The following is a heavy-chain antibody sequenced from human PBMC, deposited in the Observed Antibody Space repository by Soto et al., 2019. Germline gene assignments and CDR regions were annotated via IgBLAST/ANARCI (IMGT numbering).Heavy chain of an antibody. Sequence: EVQLLESGGGLVKPGGSMRLSCTASGFTFISYTMTWVRQAPGKGLEWVSSISSSGSYIYYADSVKGRFTISRDIAKNSLYLQMNSLRAEDTAVYYCARAAYCTNGVCAFDYWGQGTLVTVSS. CDR3: ARAAYCTNGVCAFDY. J-gene: IGHJ4*02. V-gene: IGHV3-21*01. D-gene: IGHD2-8*01. CDR1: GFTFISYT. CDR2: ISSSGSYI.